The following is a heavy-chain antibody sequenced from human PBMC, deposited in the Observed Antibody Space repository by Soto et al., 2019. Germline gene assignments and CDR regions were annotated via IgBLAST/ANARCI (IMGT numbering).Heavy chain of an antibody. V-gene: IGHV1-69*13. CDR1: GGTFSSYA. CDR2: IIPIFGTA. Sequence: SVKVSCKASGGTFSSYAISWVRQAPGQGFEWMGGIIPIFGTANYAQKFQGRVTITADESTSTAYMELSSLRSEDTAVYYCARTPSGYDSSGYHAFDIWGQGTMVTVSS. CDR3: ARTPSGYDSSGYHAFDI. J-gene: IGHJ3*02. D-gene: IGHD3-22*01.